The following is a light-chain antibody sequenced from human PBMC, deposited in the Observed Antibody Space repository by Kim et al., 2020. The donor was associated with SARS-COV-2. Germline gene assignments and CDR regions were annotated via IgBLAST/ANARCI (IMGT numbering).Light chain of an antibody. CDR1: KLGDKY. CDR2: QDS. V-gene: IGLV3-1*01. Sequence: VSPGQTASITCSGDKLGDKYACWYQQKPGQSPVLVIYQDSKRPAGIPERFSGANSGNTATLTISGTQAMDEADYYCQAWDSSSYVFGTGTKVTVL. J-gene: IGLJ1*01. CDR3: QAWDSSSYV.